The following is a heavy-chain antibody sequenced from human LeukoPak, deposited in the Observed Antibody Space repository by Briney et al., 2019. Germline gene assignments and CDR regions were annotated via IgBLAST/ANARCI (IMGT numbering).Heavy chain of an antibody. CDR2: IKGDGSDK. J-gene: IGHJ4*02. CDR3: ARPSDTENYWRAFDY. D-gene: IGHD5-18*01. CDR1: GFTFGTYW. Sequence: PGGSLRLSCAASGFTFGTYWMSWVRQAPGKGLEWVANIKGDGSDKNYVDSVKGRFTISRGNAKNSLSLQMNSLRAEDTAVYYCARPSDTENYWRAFDYWGQGTLVSVSS. V-gene: IGHV3-7*01.